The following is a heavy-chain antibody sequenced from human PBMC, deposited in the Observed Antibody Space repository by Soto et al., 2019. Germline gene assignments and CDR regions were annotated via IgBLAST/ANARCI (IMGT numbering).Heavy chain of an antibody. CDR2: ISGSGSTT. J-gene: IGHJ4*02. CDR3: VTRSRGLQSSPPRLDS. V-gene: IGHV3-23*01. CDR1: GLTFSGYG. D-gene: IGHD4-4*01. Sequence: EVQLLESGGGLVQPGGSLRLSCAASGLTFSGYGMSWVRQAPGTGLEWVSAISGSGSTTYYADSVKGRFTISRDESKNILLLQMNSPRAADTAVYYCVTRSRGLQSSPPRLDSWGQGTLVTVSS.